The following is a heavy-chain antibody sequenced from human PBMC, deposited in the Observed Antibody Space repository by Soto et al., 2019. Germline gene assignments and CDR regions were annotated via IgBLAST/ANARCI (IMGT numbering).Heavy chain of an antibody. CDR3: ARDVGLDYGDYPYSFDH. CDR2: ISSSSSTI. CDR1: GFTFSSYS. Sequence: EVQLVESGGGLVQPGGSLRLSCAASGFTFSSYSMNWVRQAPGKGLEWVSYISSSSSTIYYADSVKGRFTISRDNAKNSLYLQMNRQRAEDTAVYYCARDVGLDYGDYPYSFDHWGQGTLVTVSS. V-gene: IGHV3-48*01. J-gene: IGHJ4*02. D-gene: IGHD4-17*01.